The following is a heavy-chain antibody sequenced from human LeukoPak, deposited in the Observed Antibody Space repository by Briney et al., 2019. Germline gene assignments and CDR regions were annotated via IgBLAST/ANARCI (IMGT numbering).Heavy chain of an antibody. Sequence: GGSLRLSCAASGFTFSSYGMHWVRQAPAKGLEWVAVISYYGSNKYYADSVKGRFPISRDNSKNTLYLQMNSLSAEDTAVYYCESGSYYSLGLFEYWGQGTLVTVSS. D-gene: IGHD3-22*01. J-gene: IGHJ4*02. V-gene: IGHV3-30*03. CDR1: GFTFSSYG. CDR3: ESGSYYSLGLFEY. CDR2: ISYYGSNK.